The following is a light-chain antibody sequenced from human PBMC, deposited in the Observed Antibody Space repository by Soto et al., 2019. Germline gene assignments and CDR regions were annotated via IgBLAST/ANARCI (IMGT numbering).Light chain of an antibody. CDR3: QQYSSYSRT. CDR2: KAS. CDR1: QTMSSW. V-gene: IGKV1-5*03. J-gene: IGKJ1*01. Sequence: DIQMTQSPSTLSGSVGDRVTITCRASQTMSSWLAWYQQKPGKAPKVLIYKASSLESGVPSRFSGSGSGTEFTLTISSLQPDDFATYYCQQYSSYSRTFGQGTKVDIK.